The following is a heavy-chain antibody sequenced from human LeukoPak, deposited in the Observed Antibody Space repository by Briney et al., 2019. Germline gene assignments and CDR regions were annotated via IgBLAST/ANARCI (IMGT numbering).Heavy chain of an antibody. V-gene: IGHV1-18*01. CDR2: ISAYNGNT. D-gene: IGHD3-22*01. J-gene: IGHJ4*02. CDR1: GYTFTSYG. CDR3: ARDRYYDSSVYSGY. Sequence: ASVKVSCKASGYTFTSYGISWVRQAPGQGLEWMGWISAYNGNTNYAQKLQGRVTMTTDTSTSTAYMELRSLRSDDTAVYYCARDRYYDSSVYSGYWGQGTLVTVSS.